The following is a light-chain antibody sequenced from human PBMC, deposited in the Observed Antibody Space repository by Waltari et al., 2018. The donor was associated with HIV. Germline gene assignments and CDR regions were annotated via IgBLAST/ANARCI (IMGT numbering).Light chain of an antibody. CDR1: SSDIGGYDY. Sequence: QSALTQPASVSGSLGQSITFSCTGTSSDIGGYDYVSLYQQHPGKAPKIIIFDVTNRPAGVSDRFSGSNSGNTASLTISGLQAEDGADYYCTSFTSRSAWLFGGGTKLTVL. CDR2: DVT. V-gene: IGLV2-14*03. J-gene: IGLJ3*02. CDR3: TSFTSRSAWL.